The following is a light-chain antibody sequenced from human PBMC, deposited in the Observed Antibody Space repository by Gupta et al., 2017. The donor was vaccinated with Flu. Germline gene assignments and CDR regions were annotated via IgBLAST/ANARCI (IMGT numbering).Light chain of an antibody. CDR3: QQYYSTPYT. Sequence: DLVVPPSRHSVAVSLGERPPINCKSSQSFLYSSNNKNYVAWYQQKPGQPPKLLIYWASTRESGVPDRFSGSGSGTDCTLTISSLQAEDLAVYYCQQYYSTPYTFGQGTKVEIK. V-gene: IGKV4-1*01. J-gene: IGKJ1*01. CDR1: QSFLYSSNNKNY. CDR2: WAS.